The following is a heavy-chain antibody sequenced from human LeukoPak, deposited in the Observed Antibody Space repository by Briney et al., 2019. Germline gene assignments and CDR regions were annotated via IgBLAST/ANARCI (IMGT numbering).Heavy chain of an antibody. CDR2: ISGDGGST. CDR3: AKLPHPGIAAAGTGLHAFDI. Sequence: GGSLRLSCAASGFTFDDYAMHWVRQAPGKGLEWVSLISGDGGSTYYADSVKGRLTISRDNSKNSLYLQMNSLRTEDTALYYCAKLPHPGIAAAGTGLHAFDIWGQGTMVTVSS. V-gene: IGHV3-43*02. D-gene: IGHD6-13*01. J-gene: IGHJ3*02. CDR1: GFTFDDYA.